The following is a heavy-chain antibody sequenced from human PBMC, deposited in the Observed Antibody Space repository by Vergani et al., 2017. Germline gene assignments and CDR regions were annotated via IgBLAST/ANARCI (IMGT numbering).Heavy chain of an antibody. CDR3: ARGRPFADDV. V-gene: IGHV1-8*03. J-gene: IGHJ4*02. D-gene: IGHD1-1*01. CDR1: GYTFTDYD. CDR2: MNPKTGNT. Sequence: QVQLVQSGAEVKKPGASVKVSCRTSGYTFTDYDINWVRQSTGQGLECVGWMNPKTGNTVYAQKLQGRGSLTRDTSINTAYMELSSLTSDDTAVYFCARGRPFADDVWGQGTLVTVSS.